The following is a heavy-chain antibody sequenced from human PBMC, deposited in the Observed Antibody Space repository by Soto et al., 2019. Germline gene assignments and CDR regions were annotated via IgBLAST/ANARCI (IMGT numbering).Heavy chain of an antibody. J-gene: IGHJ6*02. CDR2: IWYDGSNK. D-gene: IGHD6-19*01. V-gene: IGHV3-33*01. Sequence: VQLVESGGGVVQPGRSLRLSCAASGFTFSSYGMHWVRQAPGNGLEWVAVIWYDGSNKYYADSVKGRFTISRDNSKNTLYLQMNSLRAEDTAVYYCVREGAVAGTPVYGMDVWGQGTTVTVSS. CDR1: GFTFSSYG. CDR3: VREGAVAGTPVYGMDV.